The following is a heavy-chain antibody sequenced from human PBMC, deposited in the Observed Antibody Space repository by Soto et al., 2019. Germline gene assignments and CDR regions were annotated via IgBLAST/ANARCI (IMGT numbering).Heavy chain of an antibody. CDR3: AKSFCSSSSCFFLWVDP. CDR1: GFTFSRYT. V-gene: IGHV3-23*01. CDR2: ISGTGVPT. Sequence: GGSLRLSCAASGFTFSRYTMSWVRQAPGKGLECISLISGTGVPTLYAESVKGRFSVSRDNSKDTLFLEMNNLRVDDTAMYYCAKSFCSSSSCFFLWVDPWGPGTLVTVSS. J-gene: IGHJ5*02. D-gene: IGHD2-2*01.